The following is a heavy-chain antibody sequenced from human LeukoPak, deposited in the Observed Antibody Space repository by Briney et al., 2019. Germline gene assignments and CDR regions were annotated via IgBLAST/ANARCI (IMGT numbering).Heavy chain of an antibody. CDR3: ARTTEDCSSTSCYQYWFDP. D-gene: IGHD2-2*01. J-gene: IGHJ5*02. Sequence: SETLSLTCTVSGGSISSYYWSWIRQPPGKGLEWIGYIYYSGSTSYNPSLNSRVTMSVDTSKKQISLKVRSVTAADTAVYYCARTTEDCSSTSCYQYWFDPWGQGTLVTVSS. CDR1: GGSISSYY. V-gene: IGHV4-59*01. CDR2: IYYSGST.